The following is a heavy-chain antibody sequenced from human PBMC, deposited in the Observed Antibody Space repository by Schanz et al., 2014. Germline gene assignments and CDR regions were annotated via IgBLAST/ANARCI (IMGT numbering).Heavy chain of an antibody. CDR1: GGTFSTHT. CDR2: IIPILGIA. V-gene: IGHV1-69*02. CDR3: ARGAMPGTFDI. J-gene: IGHJ3*02. Sequence: QVQLVQSGAEVKKPGSSVKVSCKASGGTFSTHTISWMRQAPGQGLEWMGRIIPILGIANYAQKFQGRVTITADKSTSTAYMELSSLRYEDAAVYYCARGAMPGTFDIWGQGTMVTVSS. D-gene: IGHD2-2*01.